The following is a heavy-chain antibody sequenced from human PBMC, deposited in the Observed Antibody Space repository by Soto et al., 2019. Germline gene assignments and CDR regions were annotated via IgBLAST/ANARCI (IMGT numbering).Heavy chain of an antibody. CDR1: GAAPHSGNYY. D-gene: IGHD2-21*01. V-gene: IGHV4-31*03. J-gene: IGHJ5*02. CDR3: ARLRIATNNYKWFDP. CDR2: IYVTGAV. Sequence: LSLTCSVSGAAPHSGNYYWSWIRQVPGKGLEWIGHIYVTGAVDYNPSLRDRITISQDTSERQFSLNLRLVTAADTAVYYCARLRIATNNYKWFDPWGQGTLVTV.